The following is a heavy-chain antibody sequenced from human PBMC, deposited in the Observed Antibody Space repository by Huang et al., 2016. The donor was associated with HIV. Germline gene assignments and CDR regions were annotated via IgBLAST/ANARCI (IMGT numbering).Heavy chain of an antibody. CDR1: GFPFSSYG. Sequence: QVQLVESGGGVVRPGGSLRFSCAASGFPFSSYGMHWLRQTPGKGRGWLKVVRRDGIDKRYADSVKGRFTISRDNSKDMLYLEMSRLRLEDTGVYYCARTIAVSGTAYWGQGTLVTVSS. J-gene: IGHJ4*02. D-gene: IGHD6-19*01. CDR2: VRRDGIDK. V-gene: IGHV3-30*02. CDR3: ARTIAVSGTAY.